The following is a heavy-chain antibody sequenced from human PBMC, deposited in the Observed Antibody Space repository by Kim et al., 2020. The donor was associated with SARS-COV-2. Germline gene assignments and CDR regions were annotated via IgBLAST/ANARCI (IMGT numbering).Heavy chain of an antibody. Sequence: GGSLRLSCVASGFTFSSYGVNWVRQAPGKGLEWVSSISSGSDYIHYADSVKGRFTVSRDNAKNSLYLQVNSLRVEDTAVYYCARAVMIAGGDDALDIWG. D-gene: IGHD3-22*01. CDR2: ISSGSDYI. V-gene: IGHV3-21*01. CDR3: ARAVMIAGGDDALDI. J-gene: IGHJ3*02. CDR1: GFTFSSYG.